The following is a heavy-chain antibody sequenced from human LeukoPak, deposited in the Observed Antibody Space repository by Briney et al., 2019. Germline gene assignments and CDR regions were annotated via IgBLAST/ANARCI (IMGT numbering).Heavy chain of an antibody. D-gene: IGHD6-13*01. J-gene: IGHJ4*02. V-gene: IGHV4-59*01. Sequence: SETLSLTCTVTGGSISSYYWSWIRQPPGKGLEWIGYIYYSGSTNYNPSLKSRVTISVDTSKNQFSLKLSSVTAADTAVYYCARGDWAADGTLYFVYWGQGTLVTVSS. CDR3: ARGDWAADGTLYFVY. CDR2: IYYSGST. CDR1: GGSISSYY.